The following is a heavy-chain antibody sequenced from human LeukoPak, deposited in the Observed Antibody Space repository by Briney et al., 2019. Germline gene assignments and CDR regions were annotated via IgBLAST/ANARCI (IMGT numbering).Heavy chain of an antibody. CDR1: GGSVRSRDFY. V-gene: IGHV4-39*07. Sequence: SETLSLTCSVSGGSVRSRDFYWVWLRQPPGKGPEWIGSFYYSGSTYYNPSLKSRVSIFLDSSKNQFSLMLTSVTAADTAVYYCARDLGYGGVGSDNWGQGILVTVSS. D-gene: IGHD4-23*01. CDR3: ARDLGYGGVGSDN. J-gene: IGHJ4*02. CDR2: FYYSGST.